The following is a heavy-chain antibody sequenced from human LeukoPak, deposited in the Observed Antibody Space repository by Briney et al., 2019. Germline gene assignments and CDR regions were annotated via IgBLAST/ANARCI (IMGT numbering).Heavy chain of an antibody. CDR2: IYYSGST. J-gene: IGHJ4*02. Sequence: SETLSLTCTVSGGSISSYYWSWIRQPPGKGLEWIGYIYYSGSTNYNPSLKSRVTISVDTSKNQFSLKLSSVTAADTAVYYCARKYFVVVVAATTYFDYWGQGTLVTVSS. CDR1: GGSISSYY. V-gene: IGHV4-59*01. CDR3: ARKYFVVVVAATTYFDY. D-gene: IGHD2-15*01.